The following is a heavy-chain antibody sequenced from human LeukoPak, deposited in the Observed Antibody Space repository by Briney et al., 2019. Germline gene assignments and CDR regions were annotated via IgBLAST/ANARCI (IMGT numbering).Heavy chain of an antibody. J-gene: IGHJ5*02. CDR3: ASQTSAWYASP. D-gene: IGHD6-19*01. Sequence: GSLRLSCAASGFTFSTYAMSWVRQAPGKGLEWVGSVYYSGITYYNPSLKSRVTVFIDTSKNQFSLKLSSVTASDTAIYYCASQTSAWYASPWGQGTLVSVSS. CDR2: VYYSGIT. V-gene: IGHV4-59*05. CDR1: GFTFSTYA.